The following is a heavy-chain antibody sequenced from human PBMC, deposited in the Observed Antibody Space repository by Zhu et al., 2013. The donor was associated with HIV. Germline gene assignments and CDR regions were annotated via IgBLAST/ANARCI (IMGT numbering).Heavy chain of an antibody. J-gene: IGHJ4*02. Sequence: QVQLVQSGAEVKKPGASVKVSCKVSGYTLTELSMHWVRQAPGKGLEWMGGFDPEDGETIYAQKFQGRVTMTEDTSTDTAYMELSSLRSEDTAVYYCATGAGGNSGSYYNFGRKAWSPFDYWGQGTLVTVSS. CDR3: ATGAGGNSGSYYNFGRKAWSPFDY. CDR1: GYTLTELS. V-gene: IGHV1-24*01. CDR2: FDPEDGET. D-gene: IGHD3-10*01.